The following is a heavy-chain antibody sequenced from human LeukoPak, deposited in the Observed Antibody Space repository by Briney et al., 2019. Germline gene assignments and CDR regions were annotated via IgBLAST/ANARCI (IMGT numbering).Heavy chain of an antibody. D-gene: IGHD3-10*01. CDR2: ISGNAGST. Sequence: GGSLRLSCTASGFTLSSYAMSWVRQAPGKGLEWVSLISGNAGSTYYADSVKGRFTISRDITKNTLYLQMNSLRAEDTAVYYCAKASGASRPYYFDYWGQGTLVTVSS. CDR1: GFTLSSYA. V-gene: IGHV3-23*01. J-gene: IGHJ4*02. CDR3: AKASGASRPYYFDY.